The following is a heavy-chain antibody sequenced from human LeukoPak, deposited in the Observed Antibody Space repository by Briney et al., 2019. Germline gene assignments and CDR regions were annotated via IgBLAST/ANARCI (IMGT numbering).Heavy chain of an antibody. CDR1: GFTVSSNY. CDR3: ASGPHYYYYGMDV. V-gene: IGHV3-53*01. J-gene: IGHJ6*02. Sequence: PGGSLRLSCAASGFTVSSNYMSWVRQAPGKGLEWVSVIYSGGSTYHADSVKGRFTISRDNSKNTLYLQMNSLRAEDTAVYYCASGPHYYYYGMDVWGQGTTVTVSS. CDR2: IYSGGST.